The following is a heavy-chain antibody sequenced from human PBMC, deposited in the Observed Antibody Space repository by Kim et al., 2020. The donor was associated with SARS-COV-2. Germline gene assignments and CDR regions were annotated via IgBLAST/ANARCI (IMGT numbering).Heavy chain of an antibody. Sequence: SQTLSLTCAVYGGSFSGYYWSWIRQPPGKGLEWIGEINHSGSTNYNPSLKSRVTISVDTSKNQFSLKLSSGTAADTAVYYCAGGFAIVVVPAVIGAFDIW. CDR3: AGGFAIVVVPAVIGAFDI. J-gene: IGHJ3*02. V-gene: IGHV4-34*01. CDR2: INHSGST. CDR1: GGSFSGYY. D-gene: IGHD2-2*02.